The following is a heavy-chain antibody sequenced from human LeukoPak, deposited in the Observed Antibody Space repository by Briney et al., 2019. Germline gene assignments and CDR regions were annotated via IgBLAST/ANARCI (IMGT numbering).Heavy chain of an antibody. Sequence: GGSLRLSCAASGFTFSSYTINWVRQAPGKGLEWVSSISSSSTYIYYADSVKGRFTISRDNAKNSVYLQMNSLRAEDTAVYYCAREMITFGGGFDPWGQGTLVTVSS. CDR2: ISSSSTYI. J-gene: IGHJ5*02. CDR1: GFTFSSYT. V-gene: IGHV3-21*01. CDR3: AREMITFGGGFDP. D-gene: IGHD3-16*01.